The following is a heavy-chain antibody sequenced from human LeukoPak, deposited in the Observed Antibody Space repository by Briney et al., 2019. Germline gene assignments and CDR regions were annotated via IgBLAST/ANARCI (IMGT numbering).Heavy chain of an antibody. J-gene: IGHJ4*02. CDR2: ISSSSSYI. V-gene: IGHV3-21*01. D-gene: IGHD4-17*01. Sequence: GGSLRLSCAASGFTFSSYSMNWVRQAPGEGLEWVSSISSSSSYIYYADSVKGRFTISRDNAKNSLYLQMNSLGAEDTAVYYCASTTVTDRLDYWGQGTLVTVSS. CDR1: GFTFSSYS. CDR3: ASTTVTDRLDY.